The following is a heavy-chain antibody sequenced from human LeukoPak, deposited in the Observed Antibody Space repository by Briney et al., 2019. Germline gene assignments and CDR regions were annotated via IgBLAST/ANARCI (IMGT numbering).Heavy chain of an antibody. V-gene: IGHV1-46*01. CDR3: ARGPNSSGFYFFDY. CDR1: GYSFTSYY. Sequence: ASVKVSCKASGYSFTSYYMHWVRQAPGQGPEWMGMIDPSRGITSYVQRFQGRVTMTRDTSTNTVYMELRSLTSEDTAVYYCARGPNSSGFYFFDYWGQGTLVTVS. D-gene: IGHD6-25*01. J-gene: IGHJ4*02. CDR2: IDPSRGIT.